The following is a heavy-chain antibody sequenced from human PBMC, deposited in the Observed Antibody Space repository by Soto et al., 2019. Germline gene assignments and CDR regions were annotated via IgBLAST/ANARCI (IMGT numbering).Heavy chain of an antibody. D-gene: IGHD6-13*01. J-gene: IGHJ4*02. CDR3: AKDSYGAAAGG. CDR1: GFTFSSYG. Sequence: QVQLLESEGGVVQPGRSLRLSCAASGFTFSSYGMHWVSQAPGKGLEWVAVISYDGSNKYYADSVKGRFTISRDNSKNTLYLQMNSLRAEDTAVYYCAKDSYGAAAGGWGQGTLVTVSS. V-gene: IGHV3-30*18. CDR2: ISYDGSNK.